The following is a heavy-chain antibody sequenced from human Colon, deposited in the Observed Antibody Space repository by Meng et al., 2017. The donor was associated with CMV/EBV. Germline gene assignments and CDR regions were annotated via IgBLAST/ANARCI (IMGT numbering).Heavy chain of an antibody. D-gene: IGHD1-26*01. Sequence: VSCKSSGSTLTSYGMHWVRQAPGQGLEWMGWNSGNNDNANYAQKFQGRVTMTTDTSTKTAYLELRSLRPDDTAVYFCARDPVGWLDPWGQGTLVTVSS. J-gene: IGHJ5*02. CDR3: ARDPVGWLDP. CDR1: GSTLTSYG. V-gene: IGHV1-18*01. CDR2: NSGNNDNA.